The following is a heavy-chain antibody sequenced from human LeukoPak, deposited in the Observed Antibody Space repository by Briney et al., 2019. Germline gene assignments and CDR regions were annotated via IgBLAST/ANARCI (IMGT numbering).Heavy chain of an antibody. V-gene: IGHV4-59*04. CDR2: IFYSGST. CDR3: TFNLGSGSFGFDI. D-gene: IGHD3-10*01. Sequence: GSLRLSCAASGFTFSTYSMTWVRQAPGKGLEWIGSIFYSGSTYYNPSLKSRLTVSLDTSKNQFSLKLNSVTAADTAVYYCTFNLGSGSFGFDIWGQGTMVTVSS. CDR1: GFTFSTYS. J-gene: IGHJ3*02.